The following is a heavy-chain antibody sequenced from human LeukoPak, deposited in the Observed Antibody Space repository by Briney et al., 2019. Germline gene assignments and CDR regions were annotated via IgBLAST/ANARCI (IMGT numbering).Heavy chain of an antibody. Sequence: PGGSLRLSCAASGFTFSSYAMSWVRQAPGKGLEWVSAISGSGGSTYYADSVKGRFTISRDNSKNTLYLQMNSLRAEDTAVYYCAKGVTISGYYDNFDYWGQGTLVTVSS. V-gene: IGHV3-23*01. CDR1: GFTFSSYA. CDR3: AKGVTISGYYDNFDY. D-gene: IGHD3-22*01. J-gene: IGHJ4*02. CDR2: ISGSGGST.